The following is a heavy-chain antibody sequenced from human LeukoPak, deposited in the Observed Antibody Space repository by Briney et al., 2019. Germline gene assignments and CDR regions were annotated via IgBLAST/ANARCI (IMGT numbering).Heavy chain of an antibody. D-gene: IGHD2-2*01. J-gene: IGHJ3*02. CDR1: GYTFTGYY. CDR2: INPNSGGT. V-gene: IGHV1-2*02. CDR3: AISIVVVPAAKADAFDI. Sequence: ASVKVSCKASGYTFTGYYMHWVRQAPGQGLEWMGWINPNSGGTNYAQKFQGRVTMTRDTSISTAYMELSRLRSDDTAVYHCAISIVVVPAAKADAFDIWGQGTMVTVSS.